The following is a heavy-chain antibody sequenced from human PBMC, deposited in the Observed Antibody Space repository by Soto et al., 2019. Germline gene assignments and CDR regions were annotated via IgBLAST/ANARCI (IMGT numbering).Heavy chain of an antibody. D-gene: IGHD3-3*01. CDR1: GFTFSSRA. CDR2: ISASGDNT. Sequence: GGSLRLSSAASGFTFSSRAMSWVRQAPGKGLDWVSIISASGDNTYYADSVKGRFTISRDNSKNTLYLQVNSLRAEDTAVYYCAKLTYSDLWSGSHDSWGQGTLVTVSS. V-gene: IGHV3-23*01. J-gene: IGHJ4*02. CDR3: AKLTYSDLWSGSHDS.